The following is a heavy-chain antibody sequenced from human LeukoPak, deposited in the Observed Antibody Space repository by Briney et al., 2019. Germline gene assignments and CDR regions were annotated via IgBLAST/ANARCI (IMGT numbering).Heavy chain of an antibody. CDR2: ISGSGGSI. CDR1: GFTFTNYA. D-gene: IGHD6-13*01. CDR3: ARMRQGSSWAYYYYYYMDV. J-gene: IGHJ6*03. V-gene: IGHV3-23*01. Sequence: TGGSLRLSCAASGFTFTNYAMSWVRQAPGKGLEWVSAISGSGGSIYYADSVKGRFTISRDNSKNTLYLQMNSLRAEDTAVYYCARMRQGSSWAYYYYYYMDVWGKGTTVTISS.